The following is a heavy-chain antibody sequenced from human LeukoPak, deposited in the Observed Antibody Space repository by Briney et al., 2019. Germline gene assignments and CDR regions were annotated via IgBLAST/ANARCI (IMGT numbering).Heavy chain of an antibody. CDR1: GYTFTSYD. Sequence: ASVKVSCKASGYTFTSYDINWVRQATGQGLEWMGWMNPNSGNTGYAQKFQGRVTITRNTSISTAYMELSSLRSEDTAVYYCAKCAGYNLMGEFDYWGQGTLVTVSS. CDR2: MNPNSGNT. D-gene: IGHD5-24*01. CDR3: AKCAGYNLMGEFDY. J-gene: IGHJ4*02. V-gene: IGHV1-8*03.